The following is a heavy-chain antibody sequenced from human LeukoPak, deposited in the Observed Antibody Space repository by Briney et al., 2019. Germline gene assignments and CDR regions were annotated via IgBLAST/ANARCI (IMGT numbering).Heavy chain of an antibody. CDR1: GFTFSSYW. J-gene: IGHJ4*02. D-gene: IGHD1-26*01. CDR3: ARDGIVGATNFDY. Sequence: GGSLRLSCAASGFTFSSYWMHWVRQAPGKGLVWVSRINSDGSTTNYADSVKGRFTISRDNAKNTLYLQMNSLRAEDTAVYYCARDGIVGATNFDYGGQGTLVTVSS. CDR2: INSDGSTT. V-gene: IGHV3-74*01.